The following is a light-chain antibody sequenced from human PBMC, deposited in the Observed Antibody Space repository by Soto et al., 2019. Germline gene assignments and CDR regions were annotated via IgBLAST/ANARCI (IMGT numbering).Light chain of an antibody. V-gene: IGLV4-69*01. CDR3: QTWGTGIQV. CDR1: SGHSSYA. CDR2: LNSDGSH. Sequence: QLVLTQSPSASASLGASVKLTCNLSSGHSSYAIAWHQQQPEKGPRYLMKLNSDGSHSKGDGIPDRFSGSSSGAERYLTISSRQSEDEADYYCQTWGTGIQVFGGGTKLTVL. J-gene: IGLJ2*01.